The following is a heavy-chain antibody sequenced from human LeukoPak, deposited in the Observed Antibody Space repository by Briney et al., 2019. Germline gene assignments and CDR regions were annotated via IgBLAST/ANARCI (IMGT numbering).Heavy chain of an antibody. CDR1: GFTFSTYA. Sequence: QSGRSLRLSCAASGFTFSTYAMHWVRQAPGKGLEWVAMIWYDGSEKYYGDSVKGRFTISRDNSKNTLFLQMNSLRAEDTAVYYCARDRDSRTYYIEYWGQGTLVTVSS. V-gene: IGHV3-33*01. D-gene: IGHD3-22*01. CDR2: IWYDGSEK. J-gene: IGHJ4*02. CDR3: ARDRDSRTYYIEY.